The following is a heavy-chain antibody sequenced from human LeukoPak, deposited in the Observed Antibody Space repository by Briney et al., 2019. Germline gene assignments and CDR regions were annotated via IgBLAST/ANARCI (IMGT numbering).Heavy chain of an antibody. D-gene: IGHD2-15*01. CDR3: ARATPVVAATPAFNY. V-gene: IGHV1-46*01. J-gene: IGHJ4*02. CDR2: INPSGGST. CDR1: GYTFTGYY. Sequence: ASVKVSCKASGYTFTGYYMHWVRQAPGQGLEWMGIINPSGGSTSYAQKFQGRVTMTRDTSTSTVYMELSSLRSDDTAVYYCARATPVVAATPAFNYWGQGTLVTVSS.